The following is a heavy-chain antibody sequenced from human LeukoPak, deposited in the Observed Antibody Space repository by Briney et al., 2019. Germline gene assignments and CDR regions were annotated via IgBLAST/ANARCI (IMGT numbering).Heavy chain of an antibody. CDR2: ISGTGGST. J-gene: IGHJ4*02. CDR1: GFTFSSYA. D-gene: IGHD4-17*01. Sequence: GGSLRLSCAASGFTFSSYAMSWVRQAPGKGLEWVSGISGTGGSTDYADSVKGRFTISRDNSKNTLYLQMNSLRADDTAVYYCAKSPGYGDYVGYHCDYWGQGTLVTVSS. CDR3: AKSPGYGDYVGYHCDY. V-gene: IGHV3-23*01.